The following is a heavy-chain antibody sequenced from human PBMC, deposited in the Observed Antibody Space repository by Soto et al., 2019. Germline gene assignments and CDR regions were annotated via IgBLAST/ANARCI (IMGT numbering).Heavy chain of an antibody. CDR1: GYIFTNYY. CDR2: INPLPTSGST. CDR3: ARDLTAAAY. D-gene: IGHD6-13*01. J-gene: IGHJ4*02. Sequence: QVQLVQSGAEVKKPGASVKVSCTASGYIFTNYYIHLVRQAPGQGLEWMAIINPLPTSGSTNYAQKFKGRVTVTRNTSTSKVYMELSSLTSEDTAIYYCARDLTAAAYWGQGTLVTVSS. V-gene: IGHV1-46*01.